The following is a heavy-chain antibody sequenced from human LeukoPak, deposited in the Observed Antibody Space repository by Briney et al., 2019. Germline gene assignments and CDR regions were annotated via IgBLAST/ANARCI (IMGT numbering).Heavy chain of an antibody. J-gene: IGHJ4*02. CDR3: SRLTTNGYFEY. Sequence: GGSLRLSCSASGFTFSSFWMGWVRQAPGKGLEWVASIRWDDERHHVDSVTGRFSVSRDNAKNSLYLQMNSLRAEDTAVYFCSRLTTNGYFEYWGQGALVPVSS. CDR2: IRWDDER. V-gene: IGHV3-7*01. D-gene: IGHD1-1*01. CDR1: GFTFSSFW.